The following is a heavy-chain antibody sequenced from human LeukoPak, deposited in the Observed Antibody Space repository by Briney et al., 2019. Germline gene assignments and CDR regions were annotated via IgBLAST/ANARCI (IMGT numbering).Heavy chain of an antibody. CDR1: GGSIISYY. CDR2: IYTSGST. CDR3: ARGRYYDNNPLYY. V-gene: IGHV4-4*07. Sequence: SETLSLTCTVSGGSIISYYWSWIRQPAGKGLEWIGHIYTSGSTNYNPFLKSRVTMSVDTSKNQFPLKLSSVTAADTAVYYCARGRYYDNNPLYYWGQGTLVTVSS. D-gene: IGHD3-22*01. J-gene: IGHJ4*02.